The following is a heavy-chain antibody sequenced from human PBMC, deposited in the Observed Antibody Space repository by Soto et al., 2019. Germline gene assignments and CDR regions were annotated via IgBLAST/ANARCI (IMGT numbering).Heavy chain of an antibody. CDR2: ISGSGGST. Sequence: GGSLRLSCAASGFTFSTYAMSWVRQAPGKGLEWVSAISGSGGSTYYADSVKGRFTISRDNSKNTLYLQMNSLRAEDTAIYYCAKCSRSPPNWFDSWGQGTLVTVSS. CDR1: GFTFSTYA. D-gene: IGHD3-10*02. CDR3: AKCSRSPPNWFDS. V-gene: IGHV3-23*01. J-gene: IGHJ5*01.